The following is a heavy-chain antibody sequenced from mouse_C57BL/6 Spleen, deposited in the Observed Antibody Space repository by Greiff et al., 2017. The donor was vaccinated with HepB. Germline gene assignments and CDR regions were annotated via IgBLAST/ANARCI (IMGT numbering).Heavy chain of an antibody. V-gene: IGHV5-17*01. Sequence: EVQGVESGGGLVKPGGSLKLSCAASGFTFSDYGMHWVRQAPEKGLEWVAYISSGSSTIYYADTVKGRFTISRDNAKNTLFLQMTSLRSEDTAMYYCARDVTTVVAPDYWGQGTTLTVSS. J-gene: IGHJ2*01. CDR2: ISSGSSTI. CDR3: ARDVTTVVAPDY. CDR1: GFTFSDYG. D-gene: IGHD1-1*01.